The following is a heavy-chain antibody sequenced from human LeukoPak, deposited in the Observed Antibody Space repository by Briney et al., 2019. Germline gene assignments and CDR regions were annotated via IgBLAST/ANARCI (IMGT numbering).Heavy chain of an antibody. CDR1: GGSISSYY. V-gene: IGHV4-59*08. D-gene: IGHD1-26*01. CDR3: ARAPYSGSYYG. CDR2: IYYSGST. J-gene: IGHJ4*02. Sequence: SETLSLTCTVSGGSISSYYWSWIRQPPGKGLEWIGYIYYSGSTNHNPSLKSRVTISVDTSKNQFSLKLSSVTAADTAVYYCARAPYSGSYYGWGQGTLVTVSS.